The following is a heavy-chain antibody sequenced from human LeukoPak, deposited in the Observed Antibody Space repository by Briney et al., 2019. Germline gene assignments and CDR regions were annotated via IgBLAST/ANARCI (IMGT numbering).Heavy chain of an antibody. CDR3: ARGVGYGDYVGVFDY. CDR1: GYTFTSYA. J-gene: IGHJ4*02. Sequence: GASVKVSCKASGYTFTSYAMHWVRQAPGQRLEWMGWINAGNGNTKYSQKFQGRVTITRDTSARTAYMELSSLRSEDTAVYYCARGVGYGDYVGVFDYWGQGTLVTVSS. V-gene: IGHV1-3*01. D-gene: IGHD4-17*01. CDR2: INAGNGNT.